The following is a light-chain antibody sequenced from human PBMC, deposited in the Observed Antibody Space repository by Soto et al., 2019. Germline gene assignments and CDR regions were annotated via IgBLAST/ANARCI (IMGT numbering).Light chain of an antibody. CDR3: QQYDDWLRLT. J-gene: IGKJ4*01. CDR1: QSVSSN. Sequence: EFVLTQSPGTLSLSPGERATLSCRASQSVSSNLAWYQQKPGQAPRLLIYGASTRATGIPTRFSGSGSGTEFTLTISSLQSEDFAVYFCQQYDDWLRLTFGGGTKVDIK. CDR2: GAS. V-gene: IGKV3-15*01.